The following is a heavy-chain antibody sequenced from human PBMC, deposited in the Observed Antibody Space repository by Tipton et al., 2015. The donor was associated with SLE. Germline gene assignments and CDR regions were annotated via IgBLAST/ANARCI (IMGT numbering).Heavy chain of an antibody. CDR1: GGSISSHY. D-gene: IGHD3-10*01. CDR3: ANLSSGSGCV. V-gene: IGHV4-59*11. J-gene: IGHJ4*02. CDR2: NYYSGST. Sequence: TLSLTCTVSGGSISSHYWSWIRQPPGKGLEWIGYNYYSGSTNYNPSLKSRVTISLDTSKNQFSLKLSSVTAADTAVYYCANLSSGSGCVWGQGTLVTVAS.